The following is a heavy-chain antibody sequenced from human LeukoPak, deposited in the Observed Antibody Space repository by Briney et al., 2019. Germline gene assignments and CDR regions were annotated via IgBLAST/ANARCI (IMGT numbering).Heavy chain of an antibody. V-gene: IGHV4-34*01. D-gene: IGHD1-26*01. CDR1: GGSFSGYY. CDR3: AKSNGYGLVDI. CDR2: INHSGST. J-gene: IGHJ3*02. Sequence: SETLSLTCAVYGGSFSGYYWSWIRQPPGKGLEWIGEINHSGSTNYNPSLKSRVAISLDTSRNQFSLKLNSVTAADTAVYYCAKSNGYGLVDIWGQGTMVTVSS.